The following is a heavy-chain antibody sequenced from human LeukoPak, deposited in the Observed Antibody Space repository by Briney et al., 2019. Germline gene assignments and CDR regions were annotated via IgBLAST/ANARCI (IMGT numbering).Heavy chain of an antibody. J-gene: IGHJ5*02. D-gene: IGHD3-22*01. V-gene: IGHV1-2*02. CDR2: INPNSGGT. CDR3: ARVHDSSAYYFGWFDP. Sequence: ASVKVSCKASGYTFTGYYMHWVRQAPGQGLEWMGWINPNSGGTNYAQKFQGRVTMTRDTSISTAYMELSRLRSDDTAVYYCARVHDSSAYYFGWFDPWGQGTLVTVSS. CDR1: GYTFTGYY.